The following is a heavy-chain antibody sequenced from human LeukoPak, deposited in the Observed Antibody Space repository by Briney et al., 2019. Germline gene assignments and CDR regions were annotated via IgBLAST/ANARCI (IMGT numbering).Heavy chain of an antibody. J-gene: IGHJ4*02. V-gene: IGHV1-69*04. D-gene: IGHD3-3*01. CDR1: GGTFSSYA. CDR3: ARDFWSGYLVTDFDY. Sequence: GASVKVSCKASGGTFSSYAISWVRQAPGQGLEWMGRIIPILGIANYAQKFQGRVTITADKSMSTAYMELSSLRSEDTAVYYCARDFWSGYLVTDFDYWGQGTLVTVSS. CDR2: IIPILGIA.